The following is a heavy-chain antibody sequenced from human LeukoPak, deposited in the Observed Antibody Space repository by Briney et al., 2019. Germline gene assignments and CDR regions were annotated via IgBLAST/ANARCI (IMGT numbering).Heavy chain of an antibody. D-gene: IGHD3-10*01. Sequence: TGGSLRLSCAASGFTFSSYSMNWVRQAPGKGLEWVSYISSSSSTIYYADSVKGRFTISRDNAKNSLYLQMNSLRAEDAAVYYCARDWGGRFGELRYYYYYMDVWGKGTTVTVSS. V-gene: IGHV3-48*04. CDR1: GFTFSSYS. J-gene: IGHJ6*03. CDR3: ARDWGGRFGELRYYYYYMDV. CDR2: ISSSSSTI.